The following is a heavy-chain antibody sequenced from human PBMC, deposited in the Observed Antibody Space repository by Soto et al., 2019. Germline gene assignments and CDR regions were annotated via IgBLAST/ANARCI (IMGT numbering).Heavy chain of an antibody. CDR1: GFTVSSNY. Sequence: EVQLVESGGGLVQPGGSLRLACAASGFTVSSNYMSWVRQAPGKGLEWVSVIYSGGSTYYADSVKGRFTISRDNSKNTLYLQMNSLRVEDTAVYYCAICSRGDCYSGLDYWGQGTLVTVSS. CDR2: IYSGGST. CDR3: AICSRGDCYSGLDY. J-gene: IGHJ4*02. V-gene: IGHV3-66*01. D-gene: IGHD2-21*01.